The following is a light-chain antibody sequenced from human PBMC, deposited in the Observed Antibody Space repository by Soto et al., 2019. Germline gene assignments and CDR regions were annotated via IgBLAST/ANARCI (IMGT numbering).Light chain of an antibody. Sequence: EIVLTQSPGTLSLSPGERATLSCRASQSVSSSYLAWYQQKPGQAPRLLIYGASSRATGIPDRFSGSGSGTDFTLTITNVETVDFAVYYCQQYGSSFATFGQGTHVE. V-gene: IGKV3-20*01. CDR2: GAS. CDR3: QQYGSSFAT. J-gene: IGKJ1*01. CDR1: QSVSSSY.